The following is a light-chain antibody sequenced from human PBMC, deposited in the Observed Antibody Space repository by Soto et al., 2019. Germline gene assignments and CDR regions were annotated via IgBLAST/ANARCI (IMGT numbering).Light chain of an antibody. CDR3: QQYYSTPRT. J-gene: IGKJ1*01. CDR1: QSVLYRSNNKDY. Sequence: DIVMTQSPDSLAVSLGERATINCKSSQSVLYRSNNKDYLAWYQQKPGQPPKLLIYWASTRQFGVPERFSGSGSGTDFTLTISSLQAEDVAVYYCQQYYSTPRTFGQGTKVEIK. CDR2: WAS. V-gene: IGKV4-1*01.